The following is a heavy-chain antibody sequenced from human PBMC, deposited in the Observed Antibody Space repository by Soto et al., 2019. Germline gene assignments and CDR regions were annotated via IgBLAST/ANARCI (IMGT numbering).Heavy chain of an antibody. Sequence: ASVKVSSKASGFILTSYYMHWVRQAPGQGLEWMGISDPIGGSTTEAQKFQGRITMTRETSTRTVYMELSSLRSEHTAVYYCARTEQWPVPPFHXWGQGTLVTVSX. CDR2: SDPIGGST. J-gene: IGHJ4*02. V-gene: IGHV1-46*01. CDR3: ARTEQWPVPPFHX. D-gene: IGHD6-19*01. CDR1: GFILTSYY.